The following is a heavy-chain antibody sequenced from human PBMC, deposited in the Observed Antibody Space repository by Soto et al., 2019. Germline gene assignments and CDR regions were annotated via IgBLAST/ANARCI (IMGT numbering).Heavy chain of an antibody. Sequence: SETLSLTCTVSGGSISGSSYYWGWIRQPPGKGLEWIGNIYLSGTTYYNPSLKSRVTISYDTSNIQFSLSLRSVTAADTAVYYCARPLRYRSGPSNSFHPRYQATLLSVSS. CDR1: GGSISGSSYY. D-gene: IGHD5-12*01. CDR3: ARPLRYRSGPSNSFHP. J-gene: IGHJ5*02. CDR2: IYLSGTT. V-gene: IGHV4-39*01.